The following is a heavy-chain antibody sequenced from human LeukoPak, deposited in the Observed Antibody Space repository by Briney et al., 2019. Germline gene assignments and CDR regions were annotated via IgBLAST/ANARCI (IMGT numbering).Heavy chain of an antibody. CDR3: AKDEGGYCSSTSCYSGYFQH. D-gene: IGHD2-2*01. J-gene: IGHJ1*01. CDR1: GFTFSSYG. CDR2: IWYDGSNK. Sequence: GGSLRLSCAASGFTFSSYGMHWVRQAPGKGLEWVAVIWYDGSNKYYADSVKGRFTISRDNSKNTLYLQMNSLRAEDTAVYYCAKDEGGYCSSTSCYSGYFQHWGQGTLVTVSS. V-gene: IGHV3-33*06.